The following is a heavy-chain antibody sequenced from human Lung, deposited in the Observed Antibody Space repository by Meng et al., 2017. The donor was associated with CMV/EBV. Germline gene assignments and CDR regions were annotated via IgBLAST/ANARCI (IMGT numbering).Heavy chain of an antibody. V-gene: IGHV1-18*01. Sequence: SXXVSXKASGYTFNNYAIITWVRQAPGEGLEWMGQISTYTGNTIYAQKLQGRVTMTTDTSTSTAYMELRSLRSDDSSVYYCAREYDGSGNYGMDVRGQGTTVTVSS. CDR1: GYTFNNYA. CDR2: ISTYTGNT. J-gene: IGHJ6*02. D-gene: IGHD3-22*01. CDR3: AREYDGSGNYGMDV.